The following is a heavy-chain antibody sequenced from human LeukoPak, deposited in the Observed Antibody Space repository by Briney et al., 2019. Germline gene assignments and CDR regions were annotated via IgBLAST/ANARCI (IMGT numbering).Heavy chain of an antibody. D-gene: IGHD6-19*01. V-gene: IGHV4-39*01. J-gene: IGHJ2*01. Sequence: PSETLSLTCTVSGGSISSSSYYWGWIRQPPGKGLEWIGSIYYSGSTYYNPSLKSRVTISVDTSKNQFSLKLSSVTAADTAVYYCARGPGWEWLAQDQDWYFDLWGRGTLVTVSS. CDR1: GGSISSSSYY. CDR2: IYYSGST. CDR3: ARGPGWEWLAQDQDWYFDL.